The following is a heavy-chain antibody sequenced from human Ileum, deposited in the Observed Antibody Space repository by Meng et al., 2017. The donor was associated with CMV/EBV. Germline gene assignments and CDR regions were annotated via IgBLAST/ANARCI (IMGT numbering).Heavy chain of an antibody. CDR2: TYSGGST. J-gene: IGHJ4*01. D-gene: IGHD1-26*01. Sequence: GESLKISCAASVFTVSSNYMSWVRQAPGYGLEWVSVTYSGGSTYYADALKGRFTISRDNSKNTLYLQMNSLRAEDTAVSYCAKAVGATAFWDYWGQGTLVTVSS. CDR1: VFTVSSNY. V-gene: IGHV3-53*01. CDR3: AKAVGATAFWDY.